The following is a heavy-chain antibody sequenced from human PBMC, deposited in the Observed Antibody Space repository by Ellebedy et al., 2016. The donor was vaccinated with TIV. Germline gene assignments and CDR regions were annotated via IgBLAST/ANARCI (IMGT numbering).Heavy chain of an antibody. V-gene: IGHV3-72*01. CDR3: AKEAGRKVEY. CDR2: IRSKAVGGTT. CDR1: GFSFSDNY. Sequence: GESLKISCAASGFSFSDNYMAWVRQAPGKGLELVGFIRSKAVGGTTEVAASVKGRFTISRDDSNNSVYLQMNSLKTEDTAVYFCAKEAGRKVEYWGQGTLVTVSS. J-gene: IGHJ4*02.